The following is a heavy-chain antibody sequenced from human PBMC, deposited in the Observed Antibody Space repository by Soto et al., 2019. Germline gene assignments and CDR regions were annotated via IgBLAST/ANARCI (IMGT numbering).Heavy chain of an antibody. CDR2: MYYSGST. V-gene: IGHV4-59*08. D-gene: IGHD2-15*01. J-gene: IGHJ4*02. CDR3: ARHAPSRGVAAPPGY. CDR1: GGSISKYY. Sequence: SETLSLTCTVFGGSISKYYWRWIRQPPGKGLEWIGYMYYSGSTNYNPSLKSRVTISVDTSKKQFSLKLSSVTAADTAVYYCARHAPSRGVAAPPGYWGQGTLVTVSS.